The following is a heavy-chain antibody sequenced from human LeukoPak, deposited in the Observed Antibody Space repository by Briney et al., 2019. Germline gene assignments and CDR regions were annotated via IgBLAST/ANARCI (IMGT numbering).Heavy chain of an antibody. CDR2: IYPGDSDT. CDR3: ARARYCSSTSCYTNWFDP. Sequence: GESLKISCKGSGYSFTSYWIGWVRQMPGKGLEGMVIIYPGDSDTRYSPSFQGQVTISADKSISTAYLQWSSLKASDTAMYYCARARYCSSTSCYTNWFDPWGQGTLVTVSS. CDR1: GYSFTSYW. J-gene: IGHJ5*02. V-gene: IGHV5-51*01. D-gene: IGHD2-2*01.